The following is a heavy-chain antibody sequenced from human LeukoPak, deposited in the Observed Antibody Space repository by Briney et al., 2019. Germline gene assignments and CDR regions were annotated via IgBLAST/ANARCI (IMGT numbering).Heavy chain of an antibody. J-gene: IGHJ4*02. CDR3: ARDLSGSYDY. D-gene: IGHD1-26*01. Sequence: GASVKVSCKTSGYSFTGYYMHWVRQAPGQGLEWMGWSNPNSGGANYGQKFQGRVTMTRDTSISTAYMELSRLRPDDTAVYFCARDLSGSYDYWRQGTLVTVSS. CDR1: GYSFTGYY. V-gene: IGHV1-2*02. CDR2: SNPNSGGA.